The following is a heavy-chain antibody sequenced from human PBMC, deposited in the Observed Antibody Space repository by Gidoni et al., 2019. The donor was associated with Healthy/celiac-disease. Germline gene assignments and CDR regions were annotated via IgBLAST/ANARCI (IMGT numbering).Heavy chain of an antibody. CDR1: GGSFSGYY. D-gene: IGHD6-13*01. CDR2: INHSGST. Sequence: QVQLQQWGAGLLKPSKTLSLTCAVYGGSFSGYYWSWIRQPPGKGLEWIGEINHSGSTNYNPSLKSRVTISVDTSKNQFSLKLSSVTAADTAVYYCARGPGYSSSWNWFDPWGQGTLVTVSS. V-gene: IGHV4-34*01. J-gene: IGHJ5*02. CDR3: ARGPGYSSSWNWFDP.